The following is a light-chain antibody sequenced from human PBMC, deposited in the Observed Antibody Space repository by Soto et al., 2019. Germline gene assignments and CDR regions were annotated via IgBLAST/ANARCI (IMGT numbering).Light chain of an antibody. CDR2: AAS. V-gene: IGKV1-9*01. Sequence: IQLTQSPSSLSASVGDRVTITCRASQGISSYLAWYQQKPGKAPKLLIYAASTLQSGVPSRFSGSGSGTDFTLTISSMQTADSAHYYCPQLHSYPVNFGQVTR. CDR1: QGISSY. J-gene: IGKJ5*01. CDR3: PQLHSYPVN.